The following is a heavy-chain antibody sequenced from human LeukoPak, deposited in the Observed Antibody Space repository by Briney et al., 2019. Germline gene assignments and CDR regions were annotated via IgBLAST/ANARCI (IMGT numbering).Heavy chain of an antibody. Sequence: AAVKVSCKASGYTFTSYDINWVRQATGQGLEWMGWMNPNSGNTGYAQKFQGRVTMTRNTSISTAYMELSSLRSEDTAVYYCASRLMITFGGVTDYWGQGTLVTASS. V-gene: IGHV1-8*01. CDR2: MNPNSGNT. CDR1: GYTFTSYD. D-gene: IGHD3-16*01. CDR3: ASRLMITFGGVTDY. J-gene: IGHJ4*02.